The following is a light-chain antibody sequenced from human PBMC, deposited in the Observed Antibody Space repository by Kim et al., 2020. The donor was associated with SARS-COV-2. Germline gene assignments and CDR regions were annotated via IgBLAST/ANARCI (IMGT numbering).Light chain of an antibody. V-gene: IGKV1-5*01. CDR1: RRIGSW. CDR2: EAS. J-gene: IGKJ1*01. Sequence: GARATIPGRASRRIGSWWAGNQLKPGKAPKPRIKEASALERGVPSRFGGSGSGKEFTLTISSLKLDDFTSYYGKKKNNYPWTLGQGSKGEI. CDR3: KKKNNYPWT.